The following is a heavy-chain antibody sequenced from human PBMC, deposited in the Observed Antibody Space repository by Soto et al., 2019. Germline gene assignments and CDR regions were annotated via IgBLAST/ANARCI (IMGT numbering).Heavy chain of an antibody. V-gene: IGHV3-53*01. Sequence: VQLVESGGTLVQPGGSLRLSCAASGFSVTSNYMTWVRQAPGKGLECVSVIYAGGNTYYPDSVKGRFTISSDNSKNTLFLQMNNPRAEDTAVYYCARVTTFYDILTSSYALNYFDYWGQGTRVTVSS. J-gene: IGHJ4*02. CDR2: IYAGGNT. CDR1: GFSVTSNY. CDR3: ARVTTFYDILTSSYALNYFDY. D-gene: IGHD3-9*01.